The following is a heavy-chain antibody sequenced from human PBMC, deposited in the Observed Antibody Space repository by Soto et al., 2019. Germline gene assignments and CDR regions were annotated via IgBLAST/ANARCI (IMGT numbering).Heavy chain of an antibody. CDR1: GFSFDDYA. V-gene: IGHV3-23*01. CDR2: ISGSGDNT. CDR3: VKDTGRVTPGY. D-gene: IGHD2-21*02. J-gene: IGHJ4*01. Sequence: EVQLLESGGGLVQPGGSLRLSCAASGFSFDDYAMTWVRQAAGKGLEWVSAISGSGDNTYYADSVKGRFTMYRDNSKKTLYLDMNSLRGEDTAIYYCVKDTGRVTPGYWGQGTLVTVSS.